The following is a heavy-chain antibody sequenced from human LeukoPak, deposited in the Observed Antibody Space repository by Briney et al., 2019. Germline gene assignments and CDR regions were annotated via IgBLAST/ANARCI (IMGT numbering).Heavy chain of an antibody. CDR1: GYTFTGYY. J-gene: IGHJ4*02. V-gene: IGHV1-2*02. CDR2: INPNSGGT. CDR3: ARDLTADYGDYAAYY. D-gene: IGHD4-17*01. Sequence: ASVKVSCKASGYTFTGYYMHWVRQAPGQGLEWMGWINPNSGGTNYAQKFQGRFTMTRDTSISTAYMELSRLRSDDTAVYYCARDLTADYGDYAAYYWGQGTLVTVFS.